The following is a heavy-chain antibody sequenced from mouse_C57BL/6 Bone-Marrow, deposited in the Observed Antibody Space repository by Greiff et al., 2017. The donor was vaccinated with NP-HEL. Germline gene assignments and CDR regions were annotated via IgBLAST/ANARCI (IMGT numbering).Heavy chain of an antibody. V-gene: IGHV1-85*01. CDR1: GYTFTSYD. CDR2: IYPRDGST. Sequence: VKLVESGPELVKPGASVKLSCKASGYTFTSYDINWVKQRPGQGLEWIGWIYPRDGSTKYNEKFKGKATLTVDTSSSTAYMELHSLTSEDSAVYFCARSITTVVGDWFAYWGQGTLVTVSA. J-gene: IGHJ3*01. CDR3: ARSITTVVGDWFAY. D-gene: IGHD1-1*01.